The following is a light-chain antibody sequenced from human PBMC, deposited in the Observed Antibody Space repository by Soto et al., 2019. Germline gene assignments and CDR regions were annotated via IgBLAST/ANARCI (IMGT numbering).Light chain of an antibody. J-gene: IGKJ2*01. CDR1: QTISNY. Sequence: DIQMTQSPSSLSASVGDRVTITCRASQTISNYLNWYQQKPGKAPKLLIYAASSLQSGGPSRFSGSGSRTDFTLTISSLQPEDFATYYCQQSYSTPYTFGQGTKLEIK. CDR2: AAS. V-gene: IGKV1-39*01. CDR3: QQSYSTPYT.